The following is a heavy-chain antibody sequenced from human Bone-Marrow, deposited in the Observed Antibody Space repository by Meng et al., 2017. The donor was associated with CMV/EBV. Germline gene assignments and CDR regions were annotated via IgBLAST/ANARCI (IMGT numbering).Heavy chain of an antibody. CDR3: ARVGCSNANCYSSWFDL. Sequence: GSLRLSCSVSGGSVNSYYWSWIRQPPGKGLEWIGYISPSGNTNYNPPLKGRVSISLDTSKNQFSLNLVSVTAADTALYYCARVGCSNANCYSSWFDLWGQGTLVTVSS. CDR2: ISPSGNT. J-gene: IGHJ5*02. CDR1: GGSVNSYY. D-gene: IGHD2-2*02. V-gene: IGHV4-59*02.